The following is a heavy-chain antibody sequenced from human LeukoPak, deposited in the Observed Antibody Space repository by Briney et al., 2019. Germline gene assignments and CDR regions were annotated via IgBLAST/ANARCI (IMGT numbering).Heavy chain of an antibody. CDR1: GGTFSSYA. CDR3: ARSSGIAAAGTGGAYYYYYMDV. V-gene: IGHV1-69*06. CDR2: IIPIFGTA. J-gene: IGHJ6*03. D-gene: IGHD6-13*01. Sequence: SVKVSCKASGGTFSSYAISWVRQAPGQGLEWMGGIIPIFGTANYAQKFQGRVTITADKSTSTAYMELSSLRSEDTAVYYCARSSGIAAAGTGGAYYYYYMDVWGKGTTVTVSS.